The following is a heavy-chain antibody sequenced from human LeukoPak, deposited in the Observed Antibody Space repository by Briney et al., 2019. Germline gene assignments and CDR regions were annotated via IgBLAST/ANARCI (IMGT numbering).Heavy chain of an antibody. CDR1: GFTFGDYY. J-gene: IGHJ4*02. CDR2: ISSSGSTI. Sequence: PGGSLRLSSAASGFTFGDYYMSWIRQAPGKGLEWVSYISSSGSTIYYADSVKGRFTISRDNAKNSLYLQMNSLRDEDTAVYYCARGSQQLATFDHWGQGTLVTVSS. V-gene: IGHV3-11*01. CDR3: ARGSQQLATFDH. D-gene: IGHD6-13*01.